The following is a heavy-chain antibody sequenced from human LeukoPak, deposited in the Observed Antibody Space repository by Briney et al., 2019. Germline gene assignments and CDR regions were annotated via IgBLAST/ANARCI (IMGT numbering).Heavy chain of an antibody. CDR3: ARDRYDSSGYYSKTYYYYGMDV. CDR1: GGSISSYD. CDR2: IYYSGST. J-gene: IGHJ6*02. D-gene: IGHD3-22*01. Sequence: SETLSLTCTVSGGSISSYDWSWIRQPPGKGLEWIGSIYYSGSTYYNPSLKSRVTISVDTSKNQFSLKLSSVTAADTAVYYCARDRYDSSGYYSKTYYYYGMDVWGQGTTVTVSS. V-gene: IGHV4-59*12.